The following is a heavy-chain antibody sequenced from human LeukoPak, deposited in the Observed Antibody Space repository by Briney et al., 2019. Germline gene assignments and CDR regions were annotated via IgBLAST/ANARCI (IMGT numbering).Heavy chain of an antibody. CDR2: IRYDGNNK. J-gene: IGHJ6*03. V-gene: IGHV3-30*02. D-gene: IGHD6-19*01. CDR3: ARDRGAVAEVFYYYYMDV. CDR1: GFTFSSYG. Sequence: GGSLRLSCGASGFTFSSYGMHWVRQAPGKGLEWVAFIRYDGNNKYQPDSVKGRFTISRDNSKNTLYLQMNSLRAEDTAVYYCARDRGAVAEVFYYYYMDVWGKGTTVTISS.